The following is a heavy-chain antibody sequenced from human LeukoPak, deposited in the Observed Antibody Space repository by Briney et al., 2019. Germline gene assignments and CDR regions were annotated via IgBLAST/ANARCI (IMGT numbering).Heavy chain of an antibody. CDR1: GFISSSYE. CDR3: ARETYYGSGSLYYFDY. V-gene: IGHV3-48*03. CDR2: ISTSGSTI. Sequence: QPGGSLRLSCAASGFISSSYEMNWVRQAPGKGLEWISYISTSGSTIYHADSVKGRFTISRDNAKNSLYLQMNSLRAEDTAVYYCARETYYGSGSLYYFDYWGQGTLVTVSS. J-gene: IGHJ4*02. D-gene: IGHD3-10*01.